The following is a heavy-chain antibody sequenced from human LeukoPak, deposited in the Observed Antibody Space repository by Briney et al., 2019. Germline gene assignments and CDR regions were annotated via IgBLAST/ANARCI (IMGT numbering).Heavy chain of an antibody. V-gene: IGHV4-34*01. Sequence: SETLSLTCAVYGGSFSGYYWSWIRQPPGKGLEWIGEINHSGSTNYNPSLKSRVTISVDTSKNQFSLKLSSVTAADTAVYYCARGGKSNPFDPWGQGTLVTVSS. CDR3: ARGGKSNPFDP. CDR2: INHSGST. CDR1: GGSFSGYY. D-gene: IGHD4-11*01. J-gene: IGHJ5*02.